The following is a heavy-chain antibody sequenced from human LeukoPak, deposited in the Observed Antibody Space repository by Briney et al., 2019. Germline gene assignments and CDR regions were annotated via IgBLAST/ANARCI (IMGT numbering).Heavy chain of an antibody. D-gene: IGHD3-3*01. CDR2: IITDTGRS. CDR3: AREVLRMDV. Sequence: ASVKVSCKASGYTFTSYYMHWVRQAPGQGLEWMGWIITDTGRSTYAQGFTGRFVFSLDTSVSTAYLQINSLEAEDTAIYYCAREVLRMDVWGKGTTVTVSS. J-gene: IGHJ6*04. V-gene: IGHV7-4-1*02. CDR1: GYTFTSYY.